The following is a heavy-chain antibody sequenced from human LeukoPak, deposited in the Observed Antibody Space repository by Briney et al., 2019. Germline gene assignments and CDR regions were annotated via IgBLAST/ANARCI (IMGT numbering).Heavy chain of an antibody. V-gene: IGHV1-46*01. J-gene: IGHJ4*02. Sequence: ASVKVSCKASGYTFTSYGISWVRQAPGQGLEWMGIINPSGGSTSYAQKFQGRVTMTRDTSTSTVYMELSSLRSEDTAVYYCARDMDTAMATFGDWGQGTLVTVSS. CDR3: ARDMDTAMATFGD. CDR2: INPSGGST. CDR1: GYTFTSYG. D-gene: IGHD5-18*01.